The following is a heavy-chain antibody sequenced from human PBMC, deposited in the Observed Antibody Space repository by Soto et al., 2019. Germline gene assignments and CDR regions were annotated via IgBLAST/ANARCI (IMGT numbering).Heavy chain of an antibody. CDR3: VKGTFSRPKVIFDS. D-gene: IGHD2-21*01. CDR2: ITSNGDAI. J-gene: IGHJ4*02. Sequence: PGGSLRLSCVASGFTFEDYDMHWVRQVPGTGLEWVSSITSNGDAINYAASVKGRFTLSRDNARNSMYLEMNSLRVEDTAFYFCVKGTFSRPKVIFDSWGQGTLVTVSS. V-gene: IGHV3-9*01. CDR1: GFTFEDYD.